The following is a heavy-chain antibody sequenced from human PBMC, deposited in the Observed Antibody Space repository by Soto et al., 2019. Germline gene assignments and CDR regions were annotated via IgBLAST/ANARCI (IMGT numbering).Heavy chain of an antibody. Sequence: QVQLQESGPGLVRPSVTLSLTCTVSGGSFSSYYWTWIRQSPGKGLEWIGYIYYSGSTDYNPSLRGSIAISIDTSKNQFSLRLNSMSAADTAVYYCAGRDCSGTNCYYLDYYYMDVWGKGTTVTVSS. CDR1: GGSFSSYY. CDR2: IYYSGST. V-gene: IGHV4-59*08. D-gene: IGHD2-2*01. CDR3: AGRDCSGTNCYYLDYYYMDV. J-gene: IGHJ6*03.